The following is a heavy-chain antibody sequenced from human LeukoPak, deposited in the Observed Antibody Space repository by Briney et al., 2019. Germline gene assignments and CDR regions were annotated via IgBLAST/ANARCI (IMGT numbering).Heavy chain of an antibody. J-gene: IGHJ4*02. CDR1: NGSFSGYY. Sequence: SETLSLTCGVYNGSFSGYYWSWIRQTPGKGLEWIGEINQSGSTKYNPSLKSRVTISIDTSKNQFSLKLNSVTTADTAVYYCARAGRGYYDSSGYYFDYWGQGTLVTVSS. D-gene: IGHD3-22*01. CDR2: INQSGST. V-gene: IGHV4-34*01. CDR3: ARAGRGYYDSSGYYFDY.